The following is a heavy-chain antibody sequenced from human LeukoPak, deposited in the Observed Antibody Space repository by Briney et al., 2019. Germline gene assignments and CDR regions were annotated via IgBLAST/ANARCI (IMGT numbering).Heavy chain of an antibody. Sequence: GGSLRLSCAASGFTFSSYAMHWVRQAPGKGLEWVAVISYDGSNKYYADSVKGRFTISRDNSKNTLYLQMNSLRAEDTAVYYCARPYYHSSGYCWEAFDIWGQGTMVTVSP. D-gene: IGHD3-22*01. CDR2: ISYDGSNK. J-gene: IGHJ3*02. CDR1: GFTFSSYA. CDR3: ARPYYHSSGYCWEAFDI. V-gene: IGHV3-30-3*01.